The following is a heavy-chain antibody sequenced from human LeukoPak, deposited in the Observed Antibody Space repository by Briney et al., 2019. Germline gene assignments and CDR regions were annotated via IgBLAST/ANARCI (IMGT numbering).Heavy chain of an antibody. CDR1: GFTFSSYW. CDR3: ARDALLCQFDY. Sequence: GGSLRLSCATSGFTFSSYWMSWVRQAPGKGLEWVANIKQDGSEKYYVDSVKGRFTISRDNAKNSLYLQMNSLRAEDTAVYYCARDALLCQFDYWGQGTLVTVSS. V-gene: IGHV3-7*01. CDR2: IKQDGSEK. J-gene: IGHJ4*02. D-gene: IGHD2-2*01.